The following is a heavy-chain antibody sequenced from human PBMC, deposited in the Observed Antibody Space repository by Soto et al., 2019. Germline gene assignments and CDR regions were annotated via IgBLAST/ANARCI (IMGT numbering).Heavy chain of an antibody. V-gene: IGHV3-23*01. CDR1: GFIFSNKA. D-gene: IGHD2-2*01. CDR2: IRGSGGRP. CDR3: VRDYCSSPSCSFDY. Sequence: PGGSLRLSCVASGFIFSNKAMNWVRQAPGKGLEWVSSIRGSGGRPFYADSVKGRFSLSRDNSKNTLSLQMNSLRVEDTAVYYCVRDYCSSPSCSFDYWGQGTLVTVSS. J-gene: IGHJ4*02.